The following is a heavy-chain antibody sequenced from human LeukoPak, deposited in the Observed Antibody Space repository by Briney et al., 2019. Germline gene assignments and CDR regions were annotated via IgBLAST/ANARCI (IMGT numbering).Heavy chain of an antibody. J-gene: IGHJ4*02. V-gene: IGHV4-4*02. Sequence: SETLSLTCAVSGGSISSSNWWSWVRQPPGKGLEWIGEIYHSGSTNYNPSLKGRVTISADKSISTAYLQWSSLKASDTAMYYCARHAPTGSYPKSEVDYWGQGTLVTVSS. CDR2: IYHSGST. CDR3: ARHAPTGSYPKSEVDY. CDR1: GGSISSSNW. D-gene: IGHD1-26*01.